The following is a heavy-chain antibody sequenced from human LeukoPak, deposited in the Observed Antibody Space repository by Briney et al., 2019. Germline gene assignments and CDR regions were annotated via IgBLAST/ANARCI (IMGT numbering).Heavy chain of an antibody. D-gene: IGHD6-19*01. CDR1: GYTFTAYY. Sequence: ASVKVSYKASGYTFTAYYIHWVRQAPGQGLEWMGWMNPNSGNTGYAQKLQGRVTITRNTSISTAYMDLSSLRSDDTAVYYCARRAVAYYYYYYMDVWGKGTTVTVSS. J-gene: IGHJ6*03. CDR3: ARRAVAYYYYYYMDV. CDR2: MNPNSGNT. V-gene: IGHV1-8*03.